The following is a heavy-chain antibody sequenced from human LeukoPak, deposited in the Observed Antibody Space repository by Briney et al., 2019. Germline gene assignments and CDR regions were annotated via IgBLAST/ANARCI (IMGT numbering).Heavy chain of an antibody. CDR3: ARDRGGAAAQTFDY. CDR2: VNAGNGNT. D-gene: IGHD6-13*01. CDR1: GYTFTSYA. Sequence: ASVKVSCKASGYTFTSYAMHWVRQAPGQRLEWMGWVNAGNGNTKYSQKFQGRVTITRDTSASTAYMELSSLRSEDTAVYYCARDRGGAAAQTFDYWGQGTLVTVSS. V-gene: IGHV1-3*01. J-gene: IGHJ4*02.